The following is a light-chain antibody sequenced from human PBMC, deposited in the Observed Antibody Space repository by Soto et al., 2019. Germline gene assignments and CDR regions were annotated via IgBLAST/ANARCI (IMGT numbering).Light chain of an antibody. CDR2: RNN. CDR1: SSNIGSNY. V-gene: IGLV1-47*01. CDR3: AEGKARLRGQNVV. Sequence: QSVLTQPPSASGTPGQRVTISCSGSSSNIGSNYVYWYQQLPGTAPKLLIYRNNQRPSGVPDRFSGSKSGTSASLAISGRGGEGGVFYYGAEGKARLRGQNVVFGGGTK. J-gene: IGLJ2*01.